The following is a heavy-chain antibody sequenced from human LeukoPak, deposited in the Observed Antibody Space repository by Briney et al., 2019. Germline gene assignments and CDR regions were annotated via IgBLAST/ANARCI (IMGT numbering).Heavy chain of an antibody. J-gene: IGHJ4*02. D-gene: IGHD4-17*01. V-gene: IGHV1-2*02. CDR2: INPNSGA. CDR1: GYTFTGYY. CDR3: ARGKMNGDDFDY. Sequence: ASVKVSCKASGYTFTGYYIHWVRQAPGQGLEWMGWINPNSGANYAQKFQGRVTMTGDTSISTAYMELSRLRSDDTAVYYCARGKMNGDDFDYWGRGTLVTVSS.